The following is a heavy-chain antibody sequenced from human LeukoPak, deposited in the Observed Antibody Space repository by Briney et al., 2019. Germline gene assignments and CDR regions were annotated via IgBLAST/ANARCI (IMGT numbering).Heavy chain of an antibody. CDR3: ARKKGLYSYGLDY. CDR2: ISSSSSYI. D-gene: IGHD5-18*01. Sequence: GGSLRLSCAASGFTFSSYSMNWVRQAPGKGLEWVSSISSSSSYIYYADSVKGRFTISRDNAKNSLYLQMNSLRAEDTAVYYCARKKGLYSYGLDYWGQGTLVTVSS. V-gene: IGHV3-21*01. J-gene: IGHJ4*02. CDR1: GFTFSSYS.